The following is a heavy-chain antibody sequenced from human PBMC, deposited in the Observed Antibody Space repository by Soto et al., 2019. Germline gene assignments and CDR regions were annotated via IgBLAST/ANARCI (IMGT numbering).Heavy chain of an antibody. D-gene: IGHD2-15*01. Sequence: SETLSLTCTFSCGSINNNNYYWAWIRQPPGKGLAWGARIYHDGSTYYNMSLKSRVTISKDNSKNQFSLRLHSFPAADTAVYLCATVVVVATRHTDFESWGQGPLVTVSS. CDR2: IYHDGST. V-gene: IGHV4-39*07. J-gene: IGHJ4*02. CDR3: ATVVVVATRHTDFES. CDR1: CGSINNNNYY.